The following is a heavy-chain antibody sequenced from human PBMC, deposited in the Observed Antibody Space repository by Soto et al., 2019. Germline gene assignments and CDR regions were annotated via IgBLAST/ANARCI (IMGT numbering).Heavy chain of an antibody. CDR2: IWYDGSNK. Sequence: GGSLRLSCAASGFTFSSYGMHLVRQAPGKGLEWVAVIWYDGSNKYYADSVKGRFTISRDNSKNTLYLQMNSLRAEDTAVYYCARDQGYCSSTSCYVRYFQHWGQGTLVTVSS. V-gene: IGHV3-33*01. D-gene: IGHD2-2*01. J-gene: IGHJ1*01. CDR1: GFTFSSYG. CDR3: ARDQGYCSSTSCYVRYFQH.